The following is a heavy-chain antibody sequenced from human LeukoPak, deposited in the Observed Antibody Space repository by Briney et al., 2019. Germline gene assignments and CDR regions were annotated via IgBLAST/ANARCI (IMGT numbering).Heavy chain of an antibody. CDR2: ISSSGSTI. J-gene: IGHJ5*02. D-gene: IGHD3-10*01. CDR1: GFTFSSYE. V-gene: IGHV3-48*03. CDR3: ARDQNTMVRGVIVNWFDP. Sequence: QPGGSLRLSCAASGFTFSSYEMNWVRQAPGKGLEWVSYISSSGSTIYYADSVKGRFTISRDNAKNSLYLQMSSLRAEDTAVYYCARDQNTMVRGVIVNWFDPWGQGTLVTVSS.